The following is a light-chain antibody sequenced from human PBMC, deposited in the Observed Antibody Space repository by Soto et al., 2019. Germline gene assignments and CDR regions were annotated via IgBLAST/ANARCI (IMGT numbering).Light chain of an antibody. CDR1: SSDVGGYNY. CDR3: TSYTTTNTLV. CDR2: DVT. V-gene: IGLV2-14*01. Sequence: QSALTQPASVSGSPGQSITISCTGTSSDVGGYNYVSWYQQYPGKAPKLLIYDVTIRPSGVSNRFSGSKSGNTASLTISWLQAEDEADYYCTSYTTTNTLVFGGGTKVTVL. J-gene: IGLJ2*01.